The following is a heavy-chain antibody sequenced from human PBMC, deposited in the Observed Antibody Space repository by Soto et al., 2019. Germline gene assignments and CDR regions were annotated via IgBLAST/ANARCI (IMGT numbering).Heavy chain of an antibody. J-gene: IGHJ4*02. D-gene: IGHD1-1*01. CDR1: GYSFTTYG. V-gene: IGHV1-18*01. Sequence: QVHLVQSGAEVKKPGDSVQVSCKVSGYSFTTYGIPWVRQATGQGLEWMGWISAHNGNTNYAQKLQGRVTVTRDTSKSTAYMERRSLRSDDTAVYYCARGRYGDYWGQGALVTVSS. CDR2: ISAHNGNT. CDR3: ARGRYGDY.